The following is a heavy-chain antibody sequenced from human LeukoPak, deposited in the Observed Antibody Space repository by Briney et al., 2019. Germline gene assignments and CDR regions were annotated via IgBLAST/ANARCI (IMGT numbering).Heavy chain of an antibody. Sequence: GGSLRLSCAASGFTFSDYYMSWIRQAPGKGLEWVSSISSSSSYIYYADSVKGRFTISRDNAKNSLYLQMNGLRAEDTAVYYCAREQKPYSSSSYVDYWGQGTLVTVSS. V-gene: IGHV3-11*06. CDR2: ISSSSSYI. D-gene: IGHD6-6*01. CDR1: GFTFSDYY. CDR3: AREQKPYSSSSYVDY. J-gene: IGHJ4*02.